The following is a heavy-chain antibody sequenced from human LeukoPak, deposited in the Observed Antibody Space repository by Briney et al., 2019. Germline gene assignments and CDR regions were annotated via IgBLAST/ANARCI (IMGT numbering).Heavy chain of an antibody. J-gene: IGHJ4*02. D-gene: IGHD5-18*01. V-gene: IGHV1-2*02. Sequence: GASVNVSCKTSGYTFTDYYMHWVRQAPGQGLEYMGWINPNSGGTDYAQKFQGRVTMTRDSSISTAYMELSRLRSDDTAVYYCARVLPGDGYSYGYWGQGTLVTVSS. CDR2: INPNSGGT. CDR3: ARVLPGDGYSYGY. CDR1: GYTFTDYY.